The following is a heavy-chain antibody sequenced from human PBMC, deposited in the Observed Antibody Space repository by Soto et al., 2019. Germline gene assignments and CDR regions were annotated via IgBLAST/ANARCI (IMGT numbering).Heavy chain of an antibody. V-gene: IGHV2-5*01. J-gene: IGHJ2*01. CDR1: GFSLSTSGVG. D-gene: IGHD3-9*01. CDR3: GHRSDILTGYSQNNWFFDL. CDR2: IYSNDDK. Sequence: QITLRESGPTLVNPTETLTLTCSFSGFSLSTSGVGVGWVRQPPGKALEWLALIYSNDDKRYSPSLRSRLTVTKYTSKNQVILTMTNMDPVDTATYYCGHRSDILTGYSQNNWFFDLWGRGTLVTVSS.